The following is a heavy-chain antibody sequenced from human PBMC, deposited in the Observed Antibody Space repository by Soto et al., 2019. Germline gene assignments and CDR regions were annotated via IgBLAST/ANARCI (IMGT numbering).Heavy chain of an antibody. CDR1: GYTFTRYG. Sequence: ASVNVSCKASGYTFTRYGISWVRQAPGQGLEWMGWISAYNGNTNYAQKLQGRVTMTTDTSTSTAFMELRSLRSDDTAVYYCARMPRGSYHWFDPWGQGTLVTVSS. D-gene: IGHD1-26*01. CDR2: ISAYNGNT. J-gene: IGHJ5*02. V-gene: IGHV1-18*04. CDR3: ARMPRGSYHWFDP.